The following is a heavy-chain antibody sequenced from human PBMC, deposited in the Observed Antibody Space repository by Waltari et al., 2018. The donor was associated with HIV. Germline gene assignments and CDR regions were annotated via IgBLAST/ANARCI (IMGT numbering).Heavy chain of an antibody. CDR1: GFTFSSYG. CDR2: ISYDGSNK. CDR3: AKDVSVRFLSWFDP. Sequence: QVQLVESGGGVVQPGRSLRLSCAASGFTFSSYGMPWVRQAPGKGLEWVAVISYDGSNKYYADSVKGRFTISRDNSKNTLYLQMNSLRAEDTAVYYCAKDVSVRFLSWFDPWGQGTLVTVSS. J-gene: IGHJ5*02. D-gene: IGHD3-3*01. V-gene: IGHV3-30*18.